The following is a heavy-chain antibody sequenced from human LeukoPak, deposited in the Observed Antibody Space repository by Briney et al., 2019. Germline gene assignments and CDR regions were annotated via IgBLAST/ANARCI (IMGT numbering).Heavy chain of an antibody. CDR3: AKIQASFYGGKARNYFDY. V-gene: IGHV3-23*01. J-gene: IGHJ4*02. CDR1: GFTFSSYA. Sequence: GGSLRLSCAASGFTFSSYAMSWVRQAPGKGLEWVSAISVSGGSTYYADSVKGRFTISKDNSTNTLYLQMNSLRAEDTAVYYCAKIQASFYGGKARNYFDYWGQGTLVTVSS. D-gene: IGHD4-23*01. CDR2: ISVSGGST.